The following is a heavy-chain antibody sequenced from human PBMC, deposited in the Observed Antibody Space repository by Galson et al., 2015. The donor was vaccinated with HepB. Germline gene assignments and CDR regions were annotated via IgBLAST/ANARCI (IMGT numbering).Heavy chain of an antibody. J-gene: IGHJ4*02. V-gene: IGHV3-33*06. Sequence: SLRLSCAASGFSFSSYGLHWVRQAPGKGLEWLSVIWRDGSNKYYADSVKGRFTISRDNSKSTVYLQMNSLRAGDTAIYFCAKVFPEKTDGWYRQALYYFDSWGQGTRVTVSS. CDR3: AKVFPEKTDGWYRQALYYFDS. CDR2: IWRDGSNK. CDR1: GFSFSSYG. D-gene: IGHD6-19*01.